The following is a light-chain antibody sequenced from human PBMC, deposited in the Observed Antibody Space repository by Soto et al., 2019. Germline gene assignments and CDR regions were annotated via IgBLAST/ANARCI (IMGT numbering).Light chain of an antibody. CDR3: QQYGSSPLT. V-gene: IGKV3-20*01. CDR2: GAS. Sequence: EIVMTLYPDTLAVSPGEGATLCCRASQSVRDNLAWYQQKPGQAPRLLIYGASSRATGIPDRFSGSGSGTDFTLTISRLEPEDFAVYYCQQYGSSPLTFAGGTKVDI. J-gene: IGKJ4*01. CDR1: QSVRDN.